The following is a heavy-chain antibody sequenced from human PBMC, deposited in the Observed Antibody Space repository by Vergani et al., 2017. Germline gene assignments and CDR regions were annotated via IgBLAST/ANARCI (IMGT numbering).Heavy chain of an antibody. J-gene: IGHJ3*02. D-gene: IGHD6-19*01. V-gene: IGHV1-2*02. Sequence: QVQLVQSGAEVKKPGASVKVSCKASGYTFTGYYMHWVRQAPGQGLEWMGWINPNSGGTNYAQKFQGRVTMTTDTSTSTAYMELRSLRSDDTAVYYCARGAGATDDGAFDIWGQGTMVTVSS. CDR1: GYTFTGYY. CDR2: INPNSGGT. CDR3: ARGAGATDDGAFDI.